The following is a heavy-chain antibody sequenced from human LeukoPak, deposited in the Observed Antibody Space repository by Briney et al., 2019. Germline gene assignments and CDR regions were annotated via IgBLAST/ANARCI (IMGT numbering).Heavy chain of an antibody. CDR1: GGSISSRSYY. CDR3: ARHPLKAYVSDWFGP. CDR2: IFYSGST. V-gene: IGHV4-39*01. Sequence: PSETLSLTCTVSGGSISSRSYYWGWLRQPPGKGLEWIASIFYSGSTYHNPSLKSRVTISVDTSKSQFSLKLSSVTAADTAVYFCARHPLKAYVSDWFGPWGQGTLVTVSS. D-gene: IGHD3-10*02. J-gene: IGHJ5*02.